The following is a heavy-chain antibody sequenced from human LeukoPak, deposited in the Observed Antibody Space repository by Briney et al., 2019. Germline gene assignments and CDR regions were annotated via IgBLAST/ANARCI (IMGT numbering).Heavy chain of an antibody. J-gene: IGHJ3*02. CDR1: DGSISSSSYY. Sequence: SETLSLTCTVSDGSISSSSYYWGWIRQPPGKGLEWIGTIYYSGSTYYSPSLKSRVAISVDTSKNQFSLKLSSVTAADTAVYYCANYCSSSSCHIRRAFDIWGQGTMVTVSS. CDR3: ANYCSSSSCHIRRAFDI. D-gene: IGHD2-2*02. V-gene: IGHV4-39*01. CDR2: IYYSGST.